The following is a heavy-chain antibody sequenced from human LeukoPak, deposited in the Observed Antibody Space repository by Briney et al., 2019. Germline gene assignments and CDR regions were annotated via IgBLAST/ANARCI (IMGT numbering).Heavy chain of an antibody. CDR1: GGSVGSYH. CDR3: ARRRGGNSVRLPGYYFDY. J-gene: IGHJ4*02. D-gene: IGHD4-23*01. V-gene: IGHV4-59*02. CDR2: IYYSGST. Sequence: SETLSLTCTISGGSVGSYHWNWIRQPPGKGLEWIGSIYYSGSTNYNPSLKSRVTISLDTSKNQFSLKLSSVTAADTAVYYCARRRGGNSVRLPGYYFDYWGQGTLVTVSS.